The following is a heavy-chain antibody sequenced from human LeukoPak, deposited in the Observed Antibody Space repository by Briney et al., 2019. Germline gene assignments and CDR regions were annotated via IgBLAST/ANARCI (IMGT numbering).Heavy chain of an antibody. V-gene: IGHV4-59*08. Sequence: PSETLSLTCTVSGDSISSYYWSWIRQPPGKGLEWIGYIYYSGSTNYNPSLKSRVTISVDTSKNQFSLKLSSVTAADTAVYYCARRMVRGPSSAFDIWGQGTMVTVSS. CDR2: IYYSGST. CDR1: GDSISSYY. CDR3: ARRMVRGPSSAFDI. D-gene: IGHD3-10*01. J-gene: IGHJ3*02.